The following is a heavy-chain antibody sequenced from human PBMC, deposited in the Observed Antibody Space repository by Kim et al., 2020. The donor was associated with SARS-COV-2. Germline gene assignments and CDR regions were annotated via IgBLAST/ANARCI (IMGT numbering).Heavy chain of an antibody. D-gene: IGHD6-13*01. V-gene: IGHV3-49*03. Sequence: GGSLRLSCTASGFTFGDYAMSWFRQAPGKGLEWVGFIRSKAYGGTTEYAASVKGRFTISRDDSKSIAYLQMNSLKTEDTAVYYCTRDPTPSGIAEYGMDVWGQGTTVTVSS. CDR1: GFTFGDYA. J-gene: IGHJ6*02. CDR3: TRDPTPSGIAEYGMDV. CDR2: IRSKAYGGTT.